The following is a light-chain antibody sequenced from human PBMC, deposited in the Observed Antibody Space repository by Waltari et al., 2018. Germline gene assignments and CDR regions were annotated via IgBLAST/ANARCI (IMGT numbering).Light chain of an antibody. V-gene: IGKV1-39*01. Sequence: DIQITQSLSSPSASVGDRVTITCRASQSISSYVSCYQQNPGKAPKLLIYAASSLQSGVPSRFSGSGSGTDFTLTISSLQPEDFASYYCQQSYSTPLFGQGTRLEIK. CDR3: QQSYSTPL. CDR1: QSISSY. CDR2: AAS. J-gene: IGKJ5*01.